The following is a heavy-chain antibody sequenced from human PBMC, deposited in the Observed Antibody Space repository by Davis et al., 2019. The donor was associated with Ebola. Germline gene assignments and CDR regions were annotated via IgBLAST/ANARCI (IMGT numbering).Heavy chain of an antibody. CDR1: GFTFDDYA. CDR3: AKGSSGWLFGWFDP. Sequence: PGGSLRLSCAASGFTFDDYAMHWVRQAPGKGLEWVSGISWNSGSIGYADSVKGRFTISRDNAKNSLYLQMNSLRAEDTALYYCAKGSSGWLFGWFDPWGQGTLVTVSS. J-gene: IGHJ5*02. V-gene: IGHV3-9*01. CDR2: ISWNSGSI. D-gene: IGHD6-19*01.